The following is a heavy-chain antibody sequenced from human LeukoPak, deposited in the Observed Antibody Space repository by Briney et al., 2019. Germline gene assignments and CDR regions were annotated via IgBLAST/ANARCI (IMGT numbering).Heavy chain of an antibody. J-gene: IGHJ6*03. CDR2: INPNSGGT. Sequence: ASVKVSCKASGYMFTGYYMHWVRQAPGQGLEWMGWINPNSGGTNYAQKFQGRVTMTRDTSISTAYMDLNRLRSDDTAVYYCARIVAVTGTPVYYMDVWGKGTTVTVSS. CDR3: ARIVAVTGTPVYYMDV. D-gene: IGHD6-19*01. CDR1: GYMFTGYY. V-gene: IGHV1-2*02.